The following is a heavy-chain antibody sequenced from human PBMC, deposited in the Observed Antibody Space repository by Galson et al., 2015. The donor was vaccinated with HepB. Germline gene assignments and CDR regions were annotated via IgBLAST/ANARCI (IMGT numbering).Heavy chain of an antibody. V-gene: IGHV1-69*13. CDR3: ARAVGVVVPAAIPYYYYGMDV. J-gene: IGHJ6*02. CDR2: IIPIFGTA. CDR1: GGTFSSYA. D-gene: IGHD2-2*01. Sequence: SVKVSCKASGGTFSSYAISWVRQAPGQGLEWMGGIIPIFGTANYAQKFQGRVTITADESTSTAYMELSSLRSEDTAVYYCARAVGVVVPAAIPYYYYGMDVWGQGTTVTVSS.